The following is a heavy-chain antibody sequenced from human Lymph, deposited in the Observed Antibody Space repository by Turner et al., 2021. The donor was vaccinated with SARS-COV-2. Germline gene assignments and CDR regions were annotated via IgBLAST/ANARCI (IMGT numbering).Heavy chain of an antibody. V-gene: IGHV3-23*01. D-gene: IGHD3-16*01. J-gene: IGHJ4*02. CDR1: GFPFSNLA. Sequence: EVQLLESGGDLVQPGGSLRLSCAASGFPFSNLAKSWVRQAPGKGLEWVSDISGSGARTYYADSVKGRYTISRDNSKNTLFLQMNSLRADDTAIYYCAKSPLGEDYFDYWGQGTLVTVSS. CDR2: ISGSGART. CDR3: AKSPLGEDYFDY.